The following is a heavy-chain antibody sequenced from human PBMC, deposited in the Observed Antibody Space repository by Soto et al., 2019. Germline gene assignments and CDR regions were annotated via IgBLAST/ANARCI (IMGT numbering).Heavy chain of an antibody. J-gene: IGHJ6*02. CDR2: TFVTGAT. V-gene: IGHV4-61*01. CDR3: AIGRADSAGSSLGRRMDV. CDR1: GEAVGSGQSY. D-gene: IGHD3-10*01. Sequence: QVQLQESGPGLVKPSETLSLICFVSGEAVGSGQSYWNWIRQAPGKGLEWIGHTFVTGATKYSASLKSRVTMSVDTSKSQISLNLTSVTAADSATYFCAIGRADSAGSSLGRRMDVWGQGTTVTVAS.